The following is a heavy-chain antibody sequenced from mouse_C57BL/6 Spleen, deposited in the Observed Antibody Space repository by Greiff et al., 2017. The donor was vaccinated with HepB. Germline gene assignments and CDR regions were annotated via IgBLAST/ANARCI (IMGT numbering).Heavy chain of an antibody. CDR1: GFTFSDYG. Sequence: EVMLVESGGGLVKPGGSLKLSCAASGFTFSDYGMHWVRQAPEKGLEWVAYISSGSSTIYYADTVKGRFTISRDNAKNTLFLQMTSLRSEDTAMYYCARASYYYGTDWYFDVWGTGTTVTVSS. CDR3: ARASYYYGTDWYFDV. V-gene: IGHV5-17*01. J-gene: IGHJ1*03. D-gene: IGHD1-1*01. CDR2: ISSGSSTI.